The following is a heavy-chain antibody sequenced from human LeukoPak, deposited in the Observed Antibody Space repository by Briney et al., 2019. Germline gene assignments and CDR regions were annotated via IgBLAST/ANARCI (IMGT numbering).Heavy chain of an antibody. J-gene: IGHJ4*02. CDR3: ARSHSMGSTDY. CDR1: GGSVSSGSYY. Sequence: TSGTLSLTCTVSGGSVSSGSYYWSWIRQPPGKGLEWIGYIYYSGSTNYNPSLKSRVTISVDTSKNQFSLKLSSVTAADTAVYYCARSHSMGSTDYWGQGTLVTVSS. D-gene: IGHD2/OR15-2a*01. CDR2: IYYSGST. V-gene: IGHV4-61*01.